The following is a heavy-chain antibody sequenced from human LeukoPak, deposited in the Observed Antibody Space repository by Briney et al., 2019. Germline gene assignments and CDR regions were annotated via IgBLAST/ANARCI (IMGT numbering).Heavy chain of an antibody. Sequence: SQTLSLTCTVSGGSITSDNYFWSWIRHLPGKGLEWIGYIYHSGNTYYNPSLKSRVIMSVDASENQFSLKLSSVTAADTAVYYCAREVTAATVTDAFDIWGPGTLVTVSS. D-gene: IGHD6-13*01. V-gene: IGHV4-31*03. CDR2: IYHSGNT. J-gene: IGHJ3*02. CDR3: AREVTAATVTDAFDI. CDR1: GGSITSDNYF.